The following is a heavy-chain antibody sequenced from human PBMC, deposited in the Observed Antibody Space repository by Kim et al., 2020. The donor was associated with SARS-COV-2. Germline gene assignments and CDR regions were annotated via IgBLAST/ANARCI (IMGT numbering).Heavy chain of an antibody. D-gene: IGHD6-13*01. V-gene: IGHV4-39*01. CDR1: GGSISSSSYY. CDR2: IYYSGST. CDR3: ARLLARRRIEQEKDIAAAGTAYWYFDL. J-gene: IGHJ2*01. Sequence: SETLSLTCTVSGGSISSSSYYWGWIRQPPGKGLEWIGSIYYSGSTYYNPSLKSRVTISVDTSKNQFSLKLSSVTAADTAVYYCARLLARRRIEQEKDIAAAGTAYWYFDLWGRGTLVTVSS.